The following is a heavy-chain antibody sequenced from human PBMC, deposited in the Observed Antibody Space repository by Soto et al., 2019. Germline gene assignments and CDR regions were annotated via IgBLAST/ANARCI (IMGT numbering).Heavy chain of an antibody. CDR3: ARAMTSVGATTKGDY. D-gene: IGHD1-26*01. CDR2: ISSDGSVT. J-gene: IGHJ4*02. CDR1: GFTFSTYW. V-gene: IGHV3-74*01. Sequence: EVQLVESGGGLVQPGGSLRLSCAASGFTFSTYWMHWVRQAPGKGPVWVSRISSDGSVTDYAGSVKGRFTTSRDTAKKTLSLQMNSLRAEDTAVYYCARAMTSVGATTKGDYWGKGTLVTVSS.